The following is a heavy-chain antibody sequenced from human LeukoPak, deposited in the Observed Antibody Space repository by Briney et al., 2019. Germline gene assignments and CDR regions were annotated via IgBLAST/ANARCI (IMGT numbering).Heavy chain of an antibody. D-gene: IGHD6-13*01. CDR3: ARARRGSNWTFDY. CDR2: IDYSGTT. V-gene: IGHV4-59*01. J-gene: IGHJ4*02. CDR1: GGSISGYY. Sequence: PSETLSLTCSVSGGSISGYYWSWIRQPPGKGLEWIAYIDYSGTTMYNPSLQSRVTISVDTSKNQFSLNLTFLRAGDTPVYYCARARRGSNWTFDYWGQGTLVTVSS.